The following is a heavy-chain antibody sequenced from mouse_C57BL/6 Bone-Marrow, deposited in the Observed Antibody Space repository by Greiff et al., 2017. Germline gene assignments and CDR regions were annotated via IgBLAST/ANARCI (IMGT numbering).Heavy chain of an antibody. CDR3: ARGGSSSYAMDY. D-gene: IGHD1-1*01. V-gene: IGHV1-42*01. CDR2: SNPSTGGT. J-gene: IGHJ4*01. Sequence: VQLQQSGPELVKPGASVKISCKASGYSFTGYYMNWVKQSPEKSLEWIGESNPSTGGTTYNQKFKAKATLTVDKSSSTAYMQLKSLTSEDSAVYYCARGGSSSYAMDYWGQGTSVTVSS. CDR1: GYSFTGYY.